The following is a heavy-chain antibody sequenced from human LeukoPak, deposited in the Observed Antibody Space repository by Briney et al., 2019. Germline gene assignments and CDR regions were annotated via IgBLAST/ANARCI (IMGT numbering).Heavy chain of an antibody. CDR3: AREGTLLRYFDPTAGDYGMDV. D-gene: IGHD3-9*01. CDR2: ISSSSSYI. V-gene: IGHV3-21*01. Sequence: GGSLRLSCAASGFTFSSYGMHWVRQAPGKGLEWVSSISSSSSYIYYADSVKGRFTISRDNAKNSLYLQMNSLRAEDTAVYYCAREGTLLRYFDPTAGDYGMDVWGQGTTVTVSS. J-gene: IGHJ6*02. CDR1: GFTFSSYG.